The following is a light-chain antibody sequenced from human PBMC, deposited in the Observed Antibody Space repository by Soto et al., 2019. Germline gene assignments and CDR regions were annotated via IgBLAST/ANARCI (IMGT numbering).Light chain of an antibody. CDR2: EVN. Sequence: QSVLTQPASVSGSPGQSITISCTGTSNDIGGFDFVSWYQQHPGKAPQLMIYEVNNRPSGVSSRFSGSKSGNTASLTISGLQDEDEADYYCSSYTSSVSWVFGGGTKLTVL. CDR1: SNDIGGFDF. CDR3: SSYTSSVSWV. J-gene: IGLJ3*02. V-gene: IGLV2-14*03.